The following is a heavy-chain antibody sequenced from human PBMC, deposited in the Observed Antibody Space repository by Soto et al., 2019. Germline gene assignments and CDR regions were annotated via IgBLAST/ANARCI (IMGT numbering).Heavy chain of an antibody. CDR2: IWNDGTST. CDR1: GFTFSNYG. CDR3: ARPDIVAAIGGALDC. V-gene: IGHV3-33*01. J-gene: IGHJ4*02. D-gene: IGHD5-12*01. Sequence: QVQLVESGGGVVQPGRSLRLSCEASGFTFSNYGMHWVRQAPGKGLEWVAVIWNDGTSTYYADSVKGRFTISRDNSKNTLFLQMNNLRAEDTAVYYCARPDIVAAIGGALDCWGQGTLVTVSS.